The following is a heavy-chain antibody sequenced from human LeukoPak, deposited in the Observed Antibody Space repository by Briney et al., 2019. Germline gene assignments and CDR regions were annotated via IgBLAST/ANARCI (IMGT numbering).Heavy chain of an antibody. Sequence: GGSLRLSCAASGFTLSSYGMHWVRPAPGKGLEWVAFIRYDGSNKYYADSVKGRFTISRDNSKNTLYLQMNSLRAEDTAVYYCAKDRPAAGLRPDYFDYWGQGTLVTVSS. J-gene: IGHJ4*02. D-gene: IGHD6-13*01. CDR1: GFTLSSYG. V-gene: IGHV3-30*02. CDR3: AKDRPAAGLRPDYFDY. CDR2: IRYDGSNK.